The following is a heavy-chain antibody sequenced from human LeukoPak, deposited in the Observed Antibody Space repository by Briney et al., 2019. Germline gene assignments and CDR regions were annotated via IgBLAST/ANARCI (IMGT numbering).Heavy chain of an antibody. CDR2: ISSSGSTI. CDR1: GFTFSDYY. CDR3: ARIRPRLYYFDY. V-gene: IGHV3-11*04. J-gene: IGHJ4*02. Sequence: GGSLRLSCSPSGFTFSDYYMSWIRQAPGKGLEWVSYISSSGSTIYYADSVKGRFTISRDNAKNSLYLQMNSLRAEDTAVYYCARIRPRLYYFDYWGQGTLVTVSS.